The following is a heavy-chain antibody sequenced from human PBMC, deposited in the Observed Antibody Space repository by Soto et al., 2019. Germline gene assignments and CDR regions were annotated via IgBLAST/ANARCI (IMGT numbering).Heavy chain of an antibody. J-gene: IGHJ6*03. V-gene: IGHV4-59*08. Sequence: SETLSLTCTVSGGSISSYYWSWIRQPPGKGLEWIGYIYYSGSTNYNPSLKSRVTISVDTSKNQFSLKLSSVTAADTAVYYCARRFRYCSSTSCYEGDYYYYMDGWGKGTTVTVSS. CDR2: IYYSGST. D-gene: IGHD2-2*01. CDR3: ARRFRYCSSTSCYEGDYYYYMDG. CDR1: GGSISSYY.